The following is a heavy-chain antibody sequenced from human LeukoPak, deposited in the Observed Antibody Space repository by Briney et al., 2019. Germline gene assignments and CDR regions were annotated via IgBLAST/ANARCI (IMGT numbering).Heavy chain of an antibody. D-gene: IGHD6-19*01. CDR3: ARGGKIALAGTRSPQYFQH. Sequence: ASVKVSCKASGYSFTSHYMHWVRQAPGQGLEWMGLINPSGSSTLYAQKFQGRVTMTRDMSTTTDYMELSSLRSDDTAVYYCARGGKIALAGTRSPQYFQHWGQGTLVTVS. CDR2: INPSGSST. CDR1: GYSFTSHY. J-gene: IGHJ1*01. V-gene: IGHV1-46*01.